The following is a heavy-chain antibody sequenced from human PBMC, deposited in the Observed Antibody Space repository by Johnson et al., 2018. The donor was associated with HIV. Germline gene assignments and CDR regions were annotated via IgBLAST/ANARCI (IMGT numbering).Heavy chain of an antibody. Sequence: VQLVESGGGVVRPGGSLRLSCAASGFTFSSYWMSWVRQAPGKGLEWVSVIYSGGSTYYADSVKGRFTISRDISNNTLHLQMNSLRAGDTAVYYCAKDESDAFDIWGQGTMVTVSS. CDR3: AKDESDAFDI. CDR1: GFTFSSYW. CDR2: IYSGGST. V-gene: IGHV3-66*01. J-gene: IGHJ3*02.